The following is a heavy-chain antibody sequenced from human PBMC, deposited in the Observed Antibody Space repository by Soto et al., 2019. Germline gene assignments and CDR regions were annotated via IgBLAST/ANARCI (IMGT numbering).Heavy chain of an antibody. CDR3: ARGSGTYPNYFDS. J-gene: IGHJ4*02. CDR1: GFSLSTSGVS. V-gene: IGHV2-70*13. D-gene: IGHD3-10*01. CDR2: IDWEGDR. Sequence: SGPTLVNPTQTLTLTCTLSGFSLSTSGVSVNWIRQPPGKALEWLALIDWEGDRYYSTSLKTRLTISRDTSKNQVVLRVTDMGPMDTATYFCARGSGTYPNYFDSWGQGTLVTVSS.